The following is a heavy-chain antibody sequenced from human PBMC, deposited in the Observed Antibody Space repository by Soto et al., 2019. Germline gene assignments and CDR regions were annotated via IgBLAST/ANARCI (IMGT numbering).Heavy chain of an antibody. J-gene: IGHJ4*02. Sequence: EVQLLESGGGLVQPGGSLRLSCAASGFTLSSYAMSWVRQAPGKGLEWVSGISGSGGSTDYTDSVKGRFTISRDNAKKTLYLQMHSLRVEDTAVYYCAQDALMGGLGGCSSRICYIGDFFDNWGQGTLVTVSS. CDR3: AQDALMGGLGGCSSRICYIGDFFDN. D-gene: IGHD2-15*01. CDR2: ISGSGGST. CDR1: GFTLSSYA. V-gene: IGHV3-23*01.